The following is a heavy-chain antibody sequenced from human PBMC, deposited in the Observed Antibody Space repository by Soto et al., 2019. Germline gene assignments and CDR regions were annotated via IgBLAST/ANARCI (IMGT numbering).Heavy chain of an antibody. CDR1: GASINNFAYY. J-gene: IGHJ5*01. V-gene: IGHV4-39*01. CDR2: VYYNENT. D-gene: IGHD1-26*01. CDR3: ARRERYSGSPGWFDP. Sequence: PSETLSLTCSVSGASINNFAYYWGWIRQLPGKGLEWIWTVYYNENTYYNPSLRSRVAISVDTAKNQFSLNLRSVTAADTAVYFCARRERYSGSPGWFDPWGQGTLVTVSS.